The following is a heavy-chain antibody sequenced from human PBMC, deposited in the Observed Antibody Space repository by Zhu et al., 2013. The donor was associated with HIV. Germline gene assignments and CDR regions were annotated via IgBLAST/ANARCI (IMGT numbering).Heavy chain of an antibody. CDR3: AAQKDRDGYNMYWYFDL. D-gene: IGHD5-12*01. J-gene: IGHJ2*01. V-gene: IGHV1-58*01. CDR1: SXVTSSA. CDR2: IVVGSGNT. Sequence: QLVQSGPEVKKPGTSVKVSCKAXSXVTSSAVQWVRQARGQRLEWIGWIVVGSGNTNYAQKFQERVTITRDMSTSTAYMELSSLRSEDTAVYYCAAQKDRDGYNMYWYFDLWGRGTLVTVSS.